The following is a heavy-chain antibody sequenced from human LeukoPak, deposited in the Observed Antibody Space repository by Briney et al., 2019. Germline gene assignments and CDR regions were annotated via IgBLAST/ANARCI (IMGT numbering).Heavy chain of an antibody. CDR2: INHSGST. Sequence: SETLSLTCAVYGGSFSGYYWSWIRQPPGKGLEWIGEINHSGSTNYNPSLKSRVTISVDTSKNQFSLKLSSVTAADTAVYYCARGVRTGATYNWFDPWGQGTLVTVSS. CDR3: ARGVRTGATYNWFDP. D-gene: IGHD1-1*01. CDR1: GGSFSGYY. J-gene: IGHJ5*02. V-gene: IGHV4-34*01.